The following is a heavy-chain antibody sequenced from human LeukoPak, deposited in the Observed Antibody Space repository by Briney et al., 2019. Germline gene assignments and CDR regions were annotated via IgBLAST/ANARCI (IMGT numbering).Heavy chain of an antibody. CDR2: IDWDDDK. J-gene: IGHJ4*02. CDR1: GFSLSTSGMC. Sequence: SGPALVKPTQTLTLTCTFSGFSLSTSGMCVSWIRQPPGKALGWLARIDWDDDKYYSTSLKTRLTISKDTSKNQVVLTMTNMDPVDTATYYCARHAIPTGPSEGPFDYWGQGTLVTVSS. D-gene: IGHD2-2*02. CDR3: ARHAIPTGPSEGPFDY. V-gene: IGHV2-70*11.